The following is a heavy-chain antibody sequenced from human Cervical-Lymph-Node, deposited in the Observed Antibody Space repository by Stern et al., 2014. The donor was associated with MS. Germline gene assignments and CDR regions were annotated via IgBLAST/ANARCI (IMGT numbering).Heavy chain of an antibody. CDR1: GYTFTSYY. V-gene: IGHV1-46*01. D-gene: IGHD4-17*01. CDR2: INPSGGST. J-gene: IGHJ6*02. CDR3: ARGTLTTRYYYYYGMDV. Sequence: VHLVESGAEVKKPGASVKVSCKASGYTFTSYYMHWVRQAPGQGLEWMGIINPSGGSTSYAQKFQGRVTMTRDTSTSTVYMELSSLRSEDTAVYYCARGTLTTRYYYYYGMDVWGQGTTVTVSS.